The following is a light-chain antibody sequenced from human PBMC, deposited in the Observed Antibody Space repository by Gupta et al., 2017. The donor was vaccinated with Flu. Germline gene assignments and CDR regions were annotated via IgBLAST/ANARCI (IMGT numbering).Light chain of an antibody. V-gene: IGKV3-11*01. CDR1: QSVSRY. CDR3: HLRDHWPLT. J-gene: IGKJ4*01. Sequence: EIVLTQSPATLSLSPGERATLSCRDSQSVSRYLAWYQAKPGQAPRLLIYDTTYRATGIPARFSCSGSVTDFTLTISSLEPEDFAVYYCHLRDHWPLTLAGGTIMELK. CDR2: DTT.